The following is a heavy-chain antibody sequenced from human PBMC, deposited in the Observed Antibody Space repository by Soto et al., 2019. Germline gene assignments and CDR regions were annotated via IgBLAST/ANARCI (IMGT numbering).Heavy chain of an antibody. D-gene: IGHD2-8*01. CDR3: VRSGNAPMLRHNWFDP. CDR2: ITTSGSYI. Sequence: EVQLVESGGGLVKPGGSLRLSCAASGFTFSSYDMNWVRQAPGKGLEYVSSITTSGSYIYYGDSVRGRFTISRDNAKNSLFLQMHSLRAEDTAVYYCVRSGNAPMLRHNWFDPWGQGTLVTVSS. J-gene: IGHJ5*02. CDR1: GFTFSSYD. V-gene: IGHV3-21*01.